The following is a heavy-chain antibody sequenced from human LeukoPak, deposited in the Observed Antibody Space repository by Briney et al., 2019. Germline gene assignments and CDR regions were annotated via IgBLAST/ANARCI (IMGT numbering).Heavy chain of an antibody. Sequence: SETLSLTCTVSGGSMSSHYWSWIRQPPGKRLEYIGYIYYSGSTNYNPSLESRVTISVDTSKNQFSPKLSSVTAADTAIYYCAGDRNRSWYYYWGQGTLVTVSS. CDR3: AGDRNRSWYYY. D-gene: IGHD6-13*01. CDR2: IYYSGST. V-gene: IGHV4-59*11. CDR1: GGSMSSHY. J-gene: IGHJ4*02.